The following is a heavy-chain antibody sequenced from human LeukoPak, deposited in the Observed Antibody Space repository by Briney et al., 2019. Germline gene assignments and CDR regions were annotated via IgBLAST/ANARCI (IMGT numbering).Heavy chain of an antibody. CDR2: ISDSGHST. J-gene: IGHJ4*02. V-gene: IGHV3-23*01. CDR3: AKRPSFIAAAFDY. D-gene: IGHD6-13*01. CDR1: GFTFSSYA. Sequence: GGSLRLSCAASGFTFSSYAMSWVRQAPGKGLEWVSGISDSGHSTYYADSVKGRFTISRDNSKNTLYLQMNSLRAEDTAVYYCAKRPSFIAAAFDYWGQGTLVTVSS.